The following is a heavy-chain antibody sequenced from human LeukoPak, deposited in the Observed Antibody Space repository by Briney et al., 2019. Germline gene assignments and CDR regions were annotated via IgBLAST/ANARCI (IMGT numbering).Heavy chain of an antibody. CDR2: IYSGGST. J-gene: IGHJ4*02. CDR3: AGISATMVYY. V-gene: IGHV3-66*01. Sequence: GGSLRLSCAASGFTFSSYEMNWVRQAPGKGLEWVSVIYSGGSTYYADSVKGRFAISRDNSKNTLYLQMNSLRAEDTAVYYCAGISATMVYYWGQGTLVTVSS. CDR1: GFTFSSYE. D-gene: IGHD1-14*01.